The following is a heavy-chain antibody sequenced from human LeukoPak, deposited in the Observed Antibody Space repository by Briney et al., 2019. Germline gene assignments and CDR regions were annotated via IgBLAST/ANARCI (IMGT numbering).Heavy chain of an antibody. Sequence: GGSLRLSCAAYGFTFSSYAMSWVRQAPGKGLEWVSAISGSGGSTYYADSVKGRFTISRGNSKNTLYLQMNSLRAEDTAVYYCAKDRRRIRFLESFDAFDIWGQGTMVTVSS. J-gene: IGHJ3*02. D-gene: IGHD3-3*01. CDR3: AKDRRRIRFLESFDAFDI. V-gene: IGHV3-23*01. CDR2: ISGSGGST. CDR1: GFTFSSYA.